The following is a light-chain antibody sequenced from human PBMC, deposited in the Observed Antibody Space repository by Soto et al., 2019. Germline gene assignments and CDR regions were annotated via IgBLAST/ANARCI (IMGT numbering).Light chain of an antibody. J-gene: IGLJ1*01. V-gene: IGLV1-44*01. CDR1: GSNIGSNT. Sequence: QSVLTQPPSASGTPGQSITIPCSGSGSNIGSNTVTWYQQLPRTAPKLLIYTNNQRPSGVPDRFSGSRSGTSASLAISGLQSGDEADYYCATWDDSLNGYVFGTGTKVTVL. CDR3: ATWDDSLNGYV. CDR2: TNN.